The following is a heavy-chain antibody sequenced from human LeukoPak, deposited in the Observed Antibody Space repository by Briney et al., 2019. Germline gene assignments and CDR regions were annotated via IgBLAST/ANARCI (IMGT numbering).Heavy chain of an antibody. CDR3: ARTIAVAVVDY. V-gene: IGHV4-61*01. CDR2: IYYSGST. CDR1: GGSVSSGSYY. J-gene: IGHJ4*02. Sequence: SETLSLTCTVSGGSVSSGSYYWSWIRQPPGNGLEWIGYIYYSGSTNYNPSLKSRVTISVDTSKNQFSLKLSSVTAADTAVYYCARTIAVAVVDYWGQGTLVTVSS. D-gene: IGHD6-19*01.